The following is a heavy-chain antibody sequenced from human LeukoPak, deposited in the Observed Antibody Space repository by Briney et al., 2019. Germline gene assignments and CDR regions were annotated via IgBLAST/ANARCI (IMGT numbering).Heavy chain of an antibody. V-gene: IGHV4-59*01. Sequence: TSETLSLTCTVSGGSISSYYWSWIRQPPGKGLEWIGYIYYSGSTNYNPSLKSRVTISVDTSKNQFSLKLSSVTAADTAVYYCASAPHVNYFDFWGQGALVTVSA. J-gene: IGHJ4*02. CDR3: ASAPHVNYFDF. CDR2: IYYSGST. CDR1: GGSISSYY. D-gene: IGHD2/OR15-2a*01.